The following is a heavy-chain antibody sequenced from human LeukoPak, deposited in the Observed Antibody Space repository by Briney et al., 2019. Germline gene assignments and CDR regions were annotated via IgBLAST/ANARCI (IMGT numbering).Heavy chain of an antibody. CDR1: GGTFSSYA. J-gene: IGHJ4*02. D-gene: IGHD2-15*01. CDR2: IIPIFGTA. V-gene: IGHV1-69*13. Sequence: SVKVSCKASGGTFSSYAISWVRQAPGQGLEWMGGIIPIFGTANYAQKFQGRVTITADESTSTAYMELSSLRSEDTAVYYCARGRGYCSGGSCYSFDYWGQGTLVTVSS. CDR3: ARGRGYCSGGSCYSFDY.